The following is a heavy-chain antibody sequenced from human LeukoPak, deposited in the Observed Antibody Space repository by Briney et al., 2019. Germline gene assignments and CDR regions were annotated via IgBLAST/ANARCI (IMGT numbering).Heavy chain of an antibody. CDR2: LSGSGITT. Sequence: GGSLRLSCAASGFTFSNSAMSGVRQAPGKGVEWVSTLSGSGITTYCADSVKGRFTISRDNSKNTLYLQMNSLRAEDTAVYYCAKGIYSSGWSYFDYWGHGTLVTVSS. CDR3: AKGIYSSGWSYFDY. D-gene: IGHD6-19*01. J-gene: IGHJ4*01. CDR1: GFTFSNSA. V-gene: IGHV3-23*01.